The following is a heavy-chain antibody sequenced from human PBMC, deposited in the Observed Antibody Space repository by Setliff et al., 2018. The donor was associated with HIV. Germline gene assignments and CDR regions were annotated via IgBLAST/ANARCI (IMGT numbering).Heavy chain of an antibody. CDR2: IYYSGST. D-gene: IGHD2-8*01. Sequence: KPSETLSLTCTVSGGSISSSSYYWGWIRQPPGEGLEWIGSIYYSGSTYYKPSLKSRVTISVDTSKNQFSLKLSSVTAADTAVYYCARDQRYCTNALCPEALDVWGKGTTVTVSS. CDR1: GGSISSSSYY. CDR3: ARDQRYCTNALCPEALDV. J-gene: IGHJ6*04. V-gene: IGHV4-39*02.